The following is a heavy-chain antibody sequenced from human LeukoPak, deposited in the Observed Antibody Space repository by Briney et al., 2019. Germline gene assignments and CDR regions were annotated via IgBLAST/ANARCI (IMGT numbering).Heavy chain of an antibody. Sequence: GGSLRLSCAASGFTFSDYYMSWIRQAPGKGPEWVSYISSSGSTIYYADSVKGRFTISRDNAKNSLYLQMNSLRAEDTAVYYCARTSSGSTYYFDYWGQGTLVTVSS. CDR1: GFTFSDYY. D-gene: IGHD1-26*01. V-gene: IGHV3-11*01. CDR3: ARTSSGSTYYFDY. J-gene: IGHJ4*02. CDR2: ISSSGSTI.